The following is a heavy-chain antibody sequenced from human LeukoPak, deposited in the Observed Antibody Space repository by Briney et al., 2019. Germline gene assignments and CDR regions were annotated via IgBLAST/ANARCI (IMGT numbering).Heavy chain of an antibody. CDR2: INHSGST. J-gene: IGHJ5*02. CDR3: ARFAQYYDILTGHRYWFDP. D-gene: IGHD3-9*01. CDR1: GGSFSGYY. V-gene: IGHV4-34*01. Sequence: PSETLSLTCAVYGGSFSGYYWSWIRQPPGKGLEWIGEINHSGSTNYNPSLKSRVTISVDTSKNQFSLKLSSVTAADTAVYYCARFAQYYDILTGHRYWFDPWGQGTLVTVSS.